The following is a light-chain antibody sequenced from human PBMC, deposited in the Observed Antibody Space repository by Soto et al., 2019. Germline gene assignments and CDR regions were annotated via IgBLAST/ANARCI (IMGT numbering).Light chain of an antibody. J-gene: IGLJ1*01. CDR1: SSDVGGHNY. V-gene: IGLV2-8*01. CDR3: SSYAGSNGV. CDR2: EVS. Sequence: QCVLTQPPSASGSPGQSVTISCTGTSSDVGGHNYVSWYQQHPGKAPKRMIYEVSKRPSGVPDRFSGSKSSNTASLTVSGLQAEDEADYYCSSYAGSNGVFGTGTKVTVL.